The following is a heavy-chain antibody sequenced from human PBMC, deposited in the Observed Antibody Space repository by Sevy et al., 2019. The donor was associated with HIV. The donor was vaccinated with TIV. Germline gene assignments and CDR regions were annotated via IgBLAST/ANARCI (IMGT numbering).Heavy chain of an antibody. V-gene: IGHV4-39*01. CDR2: VYYSGRT. CDR1: GGSISSYSYY. J-gene: IGHJ4*02. Sequence: SETLSLTCTVSGGSISSYSYYWGWIRQPPGKGLEWIGSVYYSGRTYYNPSLGSRVTISVDTSKNQFSLKLSSVTAADTAVYYCARHTSYISGNCWGQGTLVTVSS. CDR3: ARHTSYISGNC. D-gene: IGHD2-21*01.